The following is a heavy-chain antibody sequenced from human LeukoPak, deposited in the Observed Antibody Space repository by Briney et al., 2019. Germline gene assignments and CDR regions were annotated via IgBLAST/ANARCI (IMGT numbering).Heavy chain of an antibody. Sequence: GGSLRLSCAVSAFTFSSYGMHWVRQAPGKGLEWVAVIWYDGSNKYYADSVKGRFTTSRDNSKNTLYLQMNSLRTEDTAVYYCARDQAYFDYWGQGTLVTVSS. CDR1: AFTFSSYG. J-gene: IGHJ4*02. V-gene: IGHV3-33*01. CDR3: ARDQAYFDY. CDR2: IWYDGSNK.